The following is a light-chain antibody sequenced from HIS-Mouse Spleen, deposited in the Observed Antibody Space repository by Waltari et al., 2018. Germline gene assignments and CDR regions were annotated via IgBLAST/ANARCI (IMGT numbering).Light chain of an antibody. V-gene: IGLV2-11*01. CDR1: SSDVGGYNY. CDR2: DVS. CDR3: CSYAGSYTWV. J-gene: IGLJ3*02. Sequence: QSALTQPRSVSGSPGQSVTIFSTGTSSDVGGYNYFSWYQQHPGKAPKLMIYDVSKRPSGVPDRFSGSKSGNTASLIISGLQAEDEADYYCCSYAGSYTWVFGGGTKLTVL.